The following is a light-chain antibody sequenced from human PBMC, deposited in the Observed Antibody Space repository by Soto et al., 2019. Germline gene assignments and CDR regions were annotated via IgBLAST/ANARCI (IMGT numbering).Light chain of an antibody. Sequence: QSVLTQPPSASGSPGQSVTISCTGTSGDVGAYDYVSWYQQHPGKAPKLLIYEVTERPLGVPDRFSGSKSGNAASLTVSGLQAEDEADYYCSSYAGSNYPYVFGTGTKVTVL. V-gene: IGLV2-8*01. CDR1: SGDVGAYDY. CDR3: SSYAGSNYPYV. J-gene: IGLJ1*01. CDR2: EVT.